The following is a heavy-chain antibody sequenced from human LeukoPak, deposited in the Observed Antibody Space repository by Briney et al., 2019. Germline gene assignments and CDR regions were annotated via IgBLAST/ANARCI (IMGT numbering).Heavy chain of an antibody. Sequence: GGSLRLSCAASGFTFSSHSMNWVRQAPGKGLEWVSSISGSSKYMYYADSVKGRFTISRDNAKNSLYLQVNSLRVEDTAVYYCARVRELIQLLDAFDIWGHGTMVTVSS. J-gene: IGHJ3*02. CDR1: GFTFSSHS. CDR3: ARVRELIQLLDAFDI. CDR2: ISGSSKYM. V-gene: IGHV3-21*01. D-gene: IGHD5-18*01.